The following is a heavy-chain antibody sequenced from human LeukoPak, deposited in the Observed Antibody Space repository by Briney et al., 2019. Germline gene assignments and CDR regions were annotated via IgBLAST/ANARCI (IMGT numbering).Heavy chain of an antibody. CDR2: IYTSGST. Sequence: PSETLSLTCTVSGGSISSYYWSWIRQPAGKGLEWIGRIYTSGSTNYNPSLKSRVTMSVDTSKNQFSLKLSSVTAADTAVYYCARGTYYYENYGMDVWGQGTTVTVSS. CDR1: GGSISSYY. V-gene: IGHV4-4*07. CDR3: ARGTYYYENYGMDV. J-gene: IGHJ6*02. D-gene: IGHD1-1*01.